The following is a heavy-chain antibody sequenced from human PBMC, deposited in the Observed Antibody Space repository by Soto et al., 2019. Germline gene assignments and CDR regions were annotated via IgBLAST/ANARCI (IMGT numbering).Heavy chain of an antibody. D-gene: IGHD3-22*01. Sequence: SETLSLTCTVSGGSISSSSYYWGWIRQPPGKGLEWIGSIYYSGSTYYNPSLKSRVTISVDTSKNQFSLKLSSVTAADTAVYYCASLYDSSGYHFDYWGQGTLVTVSS. V-gene: IGHV4-39*01. CDR1: GGSISSSSYY. CDR3: ASLYDSSGYHFDY. CDR2: IYYSGST. J-gene: IGHJ4*02.